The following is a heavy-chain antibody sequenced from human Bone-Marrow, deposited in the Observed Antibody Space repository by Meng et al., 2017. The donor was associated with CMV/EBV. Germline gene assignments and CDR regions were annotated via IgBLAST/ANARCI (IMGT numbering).Heavy chain of an antibody. CDR3: ARVERSDDSRYRPFDY. D-gene: IGHD6-25*01. V-gene: IGHV3-7*01. J-gene: IGHJ4*02. CDR2: IKQDGSEK. CDR1: GFTFSDYW. Sequence: GESLKISCATSGFTFSDYWMTWVRQVPGRGLEWVATIKQDGSEKDYGDSVKGRFTISRDNANNSLSLQLNYPRVEDTAIYYCARVERSDDSRYRPFDYWGQGRRVTGYS.